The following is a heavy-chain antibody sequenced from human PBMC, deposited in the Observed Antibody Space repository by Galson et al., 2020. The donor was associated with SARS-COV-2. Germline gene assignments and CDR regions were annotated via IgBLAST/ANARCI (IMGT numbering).Heavy chain of an antibody. J-gene: IGHJ5*02. V-gene: IGHV3-33*01. CDR3: ARDLAVADQGFDP. CDR1: GFTFSSYG. Sequence: GESLKISCAASGFTFSSYGMHWVRQAPGKGLEWVAVIWYDGSNKYYADSVKGRFTISRDNSKNTLYLQMNSLRAEDTAVYYCARDLAVADQGFDPWGQGTLVTVSS. D-gene: IGHD6-19*01. CDR2: IWYDGSNK.